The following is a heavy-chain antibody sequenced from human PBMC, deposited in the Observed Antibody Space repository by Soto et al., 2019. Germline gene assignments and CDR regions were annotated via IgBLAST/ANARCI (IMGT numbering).Heavy chain of an antibody. D-gene: IGHD3-10*01. V-gene: IGHV3-30-3*01. CDR1: GFTFSSYA. CDR3: ARSTGSGSYYGRFGGMDV. J-gene: IGHJ6*02. Sequence: PGGSLRLSCAASGFTFSSYAMHWVRQAPGNGLEWVAVISYDGSNKYYADSVKGRFTISRDNSKNTLYLQMNSLRAEDTAVYYCARSTGSGSYYGRFGGMDVWGQGTTVTVSS. CDR2: ISYDGSNK.